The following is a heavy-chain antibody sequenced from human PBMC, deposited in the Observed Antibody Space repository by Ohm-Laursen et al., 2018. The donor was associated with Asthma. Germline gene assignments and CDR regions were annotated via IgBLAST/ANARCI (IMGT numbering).Heavy chain of an antibody. J-gene: IGHJ1*01. Sequence: SLRLSCAASGYTFSRYSIHWVRQVPGKGLEWVASISTASTFIYYADSVRGRFTTSRDNAKNSVYLQMNSLRAEDTALDYCARIGPEWELPGREYSLHHWGQGTQVTVSS. D-gene: IGHD1-26*01. CDR1: GYTFSRYS. CDR3: ARIGPEWELPGREYSLHH. CDR2: ISTASTFI. V-gene: IGHV3-21*01.